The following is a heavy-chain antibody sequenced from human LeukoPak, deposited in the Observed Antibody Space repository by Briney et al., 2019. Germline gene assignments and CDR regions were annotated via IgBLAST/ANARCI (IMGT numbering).Heavy chain of an antibody. J-gene: IGHJ4*02. CDR3: ARAPPTGYNYGYYFDF. CDR2: IYYSGNT. Sequence: SETLSLTCTVSGGSISSYHWSWIRLPPGKGLEWIGYIYYSGNTNYNPSLKSRVTMSVDTSKNQFSLKLSSVTAADTAVYYCARAPPTGYNYGYYFDFWGQGTQVTVSS. V-gene: IGHV4-59*01. D-gene: IGHD5-18*01. CDR1: GGSISSYH.